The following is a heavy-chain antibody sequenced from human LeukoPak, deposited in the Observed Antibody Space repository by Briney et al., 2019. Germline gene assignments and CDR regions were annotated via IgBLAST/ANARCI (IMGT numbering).Heavy chain of an antibody. J-gene: IGHJ4*02. Sequence: SVKVSCRASGGTFSSYAISCVRQAPGQGLEWMGGIIPIFGTANYAQKFQGRVTITADKSTSTAYMELSSLRSEDTAVYYCARGMGDCSSTSCWGQGTLVTVSS. V-gene: IGHV1-69*06. D-gene: IGHD2-2*01. CDR1: GGTFSSYA. CDR2: IIPIFGTA. CDR3: ARGMGDCSSTSC.